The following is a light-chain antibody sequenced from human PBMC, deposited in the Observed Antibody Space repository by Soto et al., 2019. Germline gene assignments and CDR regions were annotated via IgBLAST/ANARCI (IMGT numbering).Light chain of an antibody. V-gene: IGLV1-40*01. CDR2: GNN. J-gene: IGLJ1*01. CDR3: QSYDTSLSAYV. Sequence: QAVVTQPPSVSGAPGQRVTISCSGSSSNIGAGYDVHWCQQLPGTAPKLLIFGNNNRPSGVPDRFSVSKSGTSASLAIAGLQPEDEADYYCQSYDTSLSAYVFGTGTKLTVL. CDR1: SSNIGAGYD.